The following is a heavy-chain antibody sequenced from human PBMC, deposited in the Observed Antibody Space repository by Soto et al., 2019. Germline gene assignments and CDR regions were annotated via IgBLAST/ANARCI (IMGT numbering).Heavy chain of an antibody. CDR3: ARSDWFDP. V-gene: IGHV3-74*01. CDR1: GFTFSTYW. CDR2: IKSDGSST. J-gene: IGHJ5*02. Sequence: EVQLVESGGGLVQPGGSLRLSCAASGFTFSTYWMHWVRQAPGKGLVWVSRIKSDGSSTTYADSVKGRFTISRDNAKNTLYLQMNSLIVEDTAVYYCARSDWFDPWGQGTLVTVSS.